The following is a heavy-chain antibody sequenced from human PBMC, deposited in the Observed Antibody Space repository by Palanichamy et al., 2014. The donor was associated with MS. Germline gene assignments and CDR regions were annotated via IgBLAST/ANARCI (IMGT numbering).Heavy chain of an antibody. J-gene: IGHJ3*02. CDR3: ARDRRVAGTGRHDAFDI. V-gene: IGHV3-21*01. Sequence: EVQLVESGGGLVKPGGSLRLSCAASGFTFSSYSMNWVRQAPGKGLEWVSSISSSSSYIYYADSVKGRFTIPRDNAKNSLYLQMNSLRAEDTAVYYCARDRRVAGTGRHDAFDIWGQGTMVTVSS. CDR1: GFTFSSYS. D-gene: IGHD6-19*01. CDR2: ISSSSSYI.